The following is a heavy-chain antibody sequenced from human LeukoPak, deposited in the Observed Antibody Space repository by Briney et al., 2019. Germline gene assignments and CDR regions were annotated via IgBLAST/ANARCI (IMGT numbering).Heavy chain of an antibody. D-gene: IGHD3-10*01. CDR1: GDSISSSTYY. CDR3: ARVALLWFGGTNWFDP. Sequence: SETLSLTCTVSGDSISSSTYYWGWIRQPPGKGLEWIGSIYFTGSTYYNPSLKSRVTISVDTSKNQFSLKLSSVTAADTAVYYCARVALLWFGGTNWFDPWGQGTLVTVSS. V-gene: IGHV4-39*07. J-gene: IGHJ5*02. CDR2: IYFTGST.